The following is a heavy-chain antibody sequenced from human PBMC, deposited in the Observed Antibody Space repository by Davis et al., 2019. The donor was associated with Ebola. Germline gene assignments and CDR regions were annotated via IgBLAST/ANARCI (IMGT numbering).Heavy chain of an antibody. V-gene: IGHV3-23*01. CDR1: GLTFSSYA. D-gene: IGHD3-10*01. CDR3: AKVLGYSYGSGSYYL. J-gene: IGHJ4*02. Sequence: PGGSLRLSCAASGLTFSSYAMSWVRQAPGKGLEWVSAISGRGGSTYYADAMKGLCTLSRDNSKNTLYLQMNSLRSEETAVYYCAKVLGYSYGSGSYYLWGQGTLVTVSS. CDR2: ISGRGGST.